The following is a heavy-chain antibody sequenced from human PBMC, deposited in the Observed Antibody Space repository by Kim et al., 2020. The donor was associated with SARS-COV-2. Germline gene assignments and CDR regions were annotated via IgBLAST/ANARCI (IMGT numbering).Heavy chain of an antibody. CDR2: ISAYNGNT. J-gene: IGHJ6*02. CDR3: ARERIGLLWFGEFPINYYYYGMDV. Sequence: ASVKVSCKASGYTFTSYGISWVRQAPGQGLEWMGWISAYNGNTNYAQKLQGRVTMTTDTSTSTAYMELRSLRSDDTAVYYCARERIGLLWFGEFPINYYYYGMDVWGQGTTVTVSS. V-gene: IGHV1-18*04. D-gene: IGHD3-10*01. CDR1: GYTFTSYG.